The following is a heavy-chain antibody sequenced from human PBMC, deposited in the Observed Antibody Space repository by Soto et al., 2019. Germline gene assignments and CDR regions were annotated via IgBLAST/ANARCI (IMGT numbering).Heavy chain of an antibody. V-gene: IGHV4-30-4*01. J-gene: IGHJ6*02. D-gene: IGHD3-10*01. Sequence: SETPSITCPVSGGSISSGDYYWSWIRQPPGKGLEWIGYIYYSGSTYYNPSLKSRVTISVDTSKNQFSLKLSSVTAADTAVYYCARDTTMVRGVIITGSNYYGMDVWGQGTTVTVSS. CDR3: ARDTTMVRGVIITGSNYYGMDV. CDR2: IYYSGST. CDR1: GGSISSGDYY.